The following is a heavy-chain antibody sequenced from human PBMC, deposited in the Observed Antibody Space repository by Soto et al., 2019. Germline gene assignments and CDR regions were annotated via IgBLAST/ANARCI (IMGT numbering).Heavy chain of an antibody. J-gene: IGHJ4*02. Sequence: PGGSLRLSCAASGFTVSSNYMTWVRQAPGKGLEWVSVIYSGGSTYYADSVKGRFTISRDNSKNTLYLQMNSLRAADTAVYYCARVVAVAGPRYFDYWGQGTLVTVSS. CDR3: ARVVAVAGPRYFDY. CDR2: IYSGGST. D-gene: IGHD6-19*01. CDR1: GFTVSSNY. V-gene: IGHV3-66*01.